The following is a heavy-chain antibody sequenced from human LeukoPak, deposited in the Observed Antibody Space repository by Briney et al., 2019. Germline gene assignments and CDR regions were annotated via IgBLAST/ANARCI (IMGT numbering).Heavy chain of an antibody. V-gene: IGHV3-21*01. J-gene: IGHJ3*02. CDR1: GFTFNSYA. CDR3: ARDPYCSSTSCYPDAFDI. D-gene: IGHD2-2*01. CDR2: ISSSSSYV. Sequence: GGSLRLSCAASGFTFNSYAMTWVRQAPGKGLEWVSSISSSSSYVYYADSVKGRFTISRDNAKNSLYLQLNSLRAEDTAVYYCARDPYCSSTSCYPDAFDIWGQGTMVTVSS.